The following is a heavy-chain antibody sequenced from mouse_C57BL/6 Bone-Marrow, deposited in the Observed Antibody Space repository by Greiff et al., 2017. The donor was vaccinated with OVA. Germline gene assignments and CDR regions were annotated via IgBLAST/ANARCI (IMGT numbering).Heavy chain of an antibody. D-gene: IGHD3-2*02. Sequence: VQLQQSGAELVRPGASVKLSCTASGFNIKDDYMHWVKQRPEQGLEWIGWIDPENGDTEYASKFQGKATITADTSSNTAYLQLSSLTSEDTAVYYCTTRLRDYWGQGTTLTVSS. CDR3: TTRLRDY. CDR2: IDPENGDT. CDR1: GFNIKDDY. J-gene: IGHJ2*01. V-gene: IGHV14-4*01.